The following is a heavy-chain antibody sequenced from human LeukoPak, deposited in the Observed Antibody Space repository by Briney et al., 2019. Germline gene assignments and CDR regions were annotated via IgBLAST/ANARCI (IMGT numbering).Heavy chain of an antibody. J-gene: IGHJ6*02. CDR2: IFYSGST. Sequence: PSETLSLTCTVSGGSISTYYWSWIRQPPGKGLEWIGYIFYSGSTNYNPSLESRVTISVDTSKNQFSLKLSSVTAADTAVYYCARGNGGSYYAMDVWGQGTTVTVSS. V-gene: IGHV4-59*01. CDR3: ARGNGGSYYAMDV. D-gene: IGHD1-26*01. CDR1: GGSISTYY.